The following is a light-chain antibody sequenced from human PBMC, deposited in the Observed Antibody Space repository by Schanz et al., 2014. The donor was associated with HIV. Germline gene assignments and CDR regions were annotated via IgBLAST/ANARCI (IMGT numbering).Light chain of an antibody. CDR1: SSDVGADNS. J-gene: IGLJ3*02. Sequence: QSALTQPASVSGSPGQSITISCTGTSSDVGADNSVSWYQQHPGKAPKLMIYEVSKRPSGVSNRFSGSKSGNTAYLTISGLQAEDEADYCCSSYGGGDSLLFGGGTKLTVL. CDR3: SSYGGGDSLL. V-gene: IGLV2-14*01. CDR2: EVS.